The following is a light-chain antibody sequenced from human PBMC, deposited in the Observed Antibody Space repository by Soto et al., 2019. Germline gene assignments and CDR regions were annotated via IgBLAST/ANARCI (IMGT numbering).Light chain of an antibody. J-gene: IGKJ5*01. V-gene: IGKV3-11*01. CDR1: QSVSSY. CDR3: QQRHMWPIT. CDR2: DAS. Sequence: EIVLTQSPATVSLSPGDRATLSCRASQSVSSYLAWYQQKPGQAPRLLIYDASNRATGIPPRFSGSGSGTDFTLTISSLEPEDSAVYYCQQRHMWPITFGQGTRLEIK.